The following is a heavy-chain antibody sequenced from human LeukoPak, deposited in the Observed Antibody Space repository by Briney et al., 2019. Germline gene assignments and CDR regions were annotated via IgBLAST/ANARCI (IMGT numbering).Heavy chain of an antibody. J-gene: IGHJ4*02. CDR1: GGSISTYY. CDR2: IYYSGST. V-gene: IGHV4-59*08. Sequence: SETLSLTCTVSGGSISTYYWSWIRQPPGKGLEWIGYIYYSGSTNYNPSLKSRVTISVDTSKNQFSLKLSSVTAADTAVYYCARLSEDFWSGYYTSTIDYWGQGTLVTVSS. D-gene: IGHD3-3*01. CDR3: ARLSEDFWSGYYTSTIDY.